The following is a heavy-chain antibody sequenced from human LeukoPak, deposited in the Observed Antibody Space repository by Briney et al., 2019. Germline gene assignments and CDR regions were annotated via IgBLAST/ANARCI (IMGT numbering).Heavy chain of an antibody. CDR3: VRSHHPGGWFDP. D-gene: IGHD3-10*01. V-gene: IGHV3-7*01. Sequence: GGSLRLSCVASGFTFSISWILWLRRGPGGGLQWVASINQDEIHYVDAVRGRFTISRDNAKNSLYLQMSSLTADDTAVYYCVRSHHPGGWFDPWGQGTVVTVSS. CDR2: INQDEI. CDR1: GFTFSISW. J-gene: IGHJ5*02.